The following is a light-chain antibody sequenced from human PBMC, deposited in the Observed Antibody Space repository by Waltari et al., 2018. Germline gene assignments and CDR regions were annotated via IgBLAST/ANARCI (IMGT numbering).Light chain of an antibody. CDR1: ALPNTY. J-gene: IGLJ1*01. V-gene: IGLV3-10*01. CDR3: YSSDTSVYV. Sequence: SYELTQPPSVSVSPGQTARITCSGDALPNTYAYWYQQRSGQAPVLVIYEDTKRPPGIPERFSGSISGTLATLTISGAQVDDEADYYCYSSDTSVYVFGSGTKVTVL. CDR2: EDT.